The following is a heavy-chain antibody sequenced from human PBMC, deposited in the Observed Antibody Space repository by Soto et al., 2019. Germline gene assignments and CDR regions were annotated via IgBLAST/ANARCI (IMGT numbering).Heavy chain of an antibody. J-gene: IGHJ4*02. CDR2: INPSGGST. Sequence: ASVKVSCKASGYTFTSYYMHWVRQAPGQGLEWMGIINPSGGSTSYAQKFQGRVTMTRDTSTSTVYMELSSLRSEDTAVYYCAKSGNIRGSFDWGQGTLVTVSS. V-gene: IGHV1-46*01. D-gene: IGHD1-26*01. CDR1: GYTFTSYY. CDR3: AKSGNIRGSFD.